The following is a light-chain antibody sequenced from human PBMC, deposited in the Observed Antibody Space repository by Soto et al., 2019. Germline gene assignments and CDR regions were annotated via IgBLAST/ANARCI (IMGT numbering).Light chain of an antibody. J-gene: IGLJ1*01. Sequence: QSVLTQPPSASGTPGQRVIISCSGSSSHIGSNTVNWYQQLPGTAPKLLIYSNNQRPSGVPDRFSGSKSGTSASLAISGLQSVDEADDYCAAWDDSLNGRYVFGTGTKLTVL. CDR2: SNN. V-gene: IGLV1-44*01. CDR1: SSHIGSNT. CDR3: AAWDDSLNGRYV.